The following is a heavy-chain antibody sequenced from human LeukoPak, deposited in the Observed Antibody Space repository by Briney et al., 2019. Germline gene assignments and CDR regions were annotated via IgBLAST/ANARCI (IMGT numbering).Heavy chain of an antibody. CDR3: ARVAAAGRGMTGFDY. CDR1: GDSVSSNSAA. D-gene: IGHD6-13*01. J-gene: IGHJ4*02. CDR2: TYYRSKWYN. V-gene: IGHV6-1*01. Sequence: SQTLSLTCAISGDSVSSNSAAWNWIRQFPSRGLEWLGRTYYRSKWYNDYEVSVKSRITINLDTSKNQFSLQLNSVTPEDTAVYYCARVAAAGRGMTGFDYWGQGTLVTVSS.